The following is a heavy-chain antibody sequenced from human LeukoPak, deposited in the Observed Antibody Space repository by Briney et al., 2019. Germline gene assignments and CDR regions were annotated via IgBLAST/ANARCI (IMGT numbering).Heavy chain of an antibody. D-gene: IGHD5-24*01. CDR2: ISGSGGST. CDR3: AKDGRWLQLEVYYFDY. V-gene: IGHV3-23*01. Sequence: GGSLRLSCAASGFTFSSYAMSWVRQAPGKGLEWVSAISGSGGSTYYADSAKGRFTISRDNSKNTLYLQMNSLRAEDTAVYYCAKDGRWLQLEVYYFDYWGQGTLVTVSS. J-gene: IGHJ4*02. CDR1: GFTFSSYA.